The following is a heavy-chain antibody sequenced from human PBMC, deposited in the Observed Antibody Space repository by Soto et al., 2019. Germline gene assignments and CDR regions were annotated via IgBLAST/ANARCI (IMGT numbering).Heavy chain of an antibody. V-gene: IGHV1-8*01. CDR2: INPNSGNI. CDR1: GNTFTSYD. Sequence: QVQLVQSGAEVKKPGASVKVSCKPSGNTFTSYDINWVRQATGHELEWMGWINPNSGNIGYEQKFQGRVTMTKDTAIRTAYMEVSRLRSDDTAVYYCARGRASGSYSLLDYWGQGTLVTVSS. CDR3: ARGRASGSYSLLDY. D-gene: IGHD3-10*01. J-gene: IGHJ4*02.